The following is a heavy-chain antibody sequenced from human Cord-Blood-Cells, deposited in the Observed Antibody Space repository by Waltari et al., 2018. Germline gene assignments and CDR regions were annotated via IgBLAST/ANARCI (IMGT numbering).Heavy chain of an antibody. D-gene: IGHD3-9*01. J-gene: IGHJ4*02. Sequence: QVQLVQSGAEVKKPGASVKVSCKASGYPFTGYYMPWVRQAPGQGLEWMGWINPNSGGTNYAQKFQGRVTMTRDTSISTAYMELSRLRSDDTAVYYCARDYDILTGYYFDYWGQGTLVTVSS. CDR1: GYPFTGYY. CDR2: INPNSGGT. CDR3: ARDYDILTGYYFDY. V-gene: IGHV1-2*02.